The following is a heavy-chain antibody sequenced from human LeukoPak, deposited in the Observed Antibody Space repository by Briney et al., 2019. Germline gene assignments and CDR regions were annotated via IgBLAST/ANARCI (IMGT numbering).Heavy chain of an antibody. CDR3: ARTPFVVVTAIRAYYYYGMDV. V-gene: IGHV5-51*01. CDR1: GYSFTSYW. J-gene: IGHJ6*02. Sequence: GESLKISCKGSGYSFTSYWIGWVRQMPGKGLEWMGIIYPGDSDTRYSPSFQGQVPISADKSISTAYLQWSSLKASDTAMYYCARTPFVVVTAIRAYYYYGMDVWGQGTTVTVSS. CDR2: IYPGDSDT. D-gene: IGHD2-21*02.